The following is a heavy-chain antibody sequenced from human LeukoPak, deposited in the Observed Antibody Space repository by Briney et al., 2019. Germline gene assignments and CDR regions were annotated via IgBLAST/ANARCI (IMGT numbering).Heavy chain of an antibody. Sequence: KPSETLSLTCTVSGDSISTYYWSWIRQSAGKGLEWIGRIYTSGSTNYNPSLKSRVTMSVDTSKNQFSLKLSSVTAAGTAVYYCARAGYYYDGSGYYYADYWGQGTLVTVSS. CDR2: IYTSGST. CDR3: ARAGYYYDGSGYYYADY. D-gene: IGHD3-22*01. J-gene: IGHJ4*02. V-gene: IGHV4-4*07. CDR1: GDSISTYY.